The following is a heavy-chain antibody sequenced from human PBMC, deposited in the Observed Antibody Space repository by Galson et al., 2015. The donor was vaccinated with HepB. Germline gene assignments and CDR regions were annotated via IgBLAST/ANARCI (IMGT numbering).Heavy chain of an antibody. V-gene: IGHV3-23*01. CDR1: GFTFSSYA. Sequence: SLRLSCAASGFTFSSYAMSWVRQAPGKGLEWVSAISGSGGSTYYADSVKGRFTISRDNSKNTLYLQMNSLRAEDTAVYYCAKGPPGGEIFGVVGPFDYWGQGTLVTVSS. D-gene: IGHD3-3*01. CDR2: ISGSGGST. CDR3: AKGPPGGEIFGVVGPFDY. J-gene: IGHJ4*02.